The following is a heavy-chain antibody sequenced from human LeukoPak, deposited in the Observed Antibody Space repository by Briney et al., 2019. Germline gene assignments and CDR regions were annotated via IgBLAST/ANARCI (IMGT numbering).Heavy chain of an antibody. V-gene: IGHV4-39*07. J-gene: IGHJ4*02. Sequence: TSETLSLTCTVSGGSISSSSYYWGWIRQPPGKGLEWIGSIYYSGSTYYNPSLKSRVTISVDTSKNQFSLKLSSVTAADTAVYYCARVLEYSSSSRGLGFFDYWGQGTLVTVSS. CDR2: IYYSGST. CDR3: ARVLEYSSSSRGLGFFDY. D-gene: IGHD6-6*01. CDR1: GGSISSSSYY.